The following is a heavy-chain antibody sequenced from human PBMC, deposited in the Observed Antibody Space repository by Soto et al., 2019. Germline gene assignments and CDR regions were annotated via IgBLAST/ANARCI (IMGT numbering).Heavy chain of an antibody. Sequence: QVQLQESGPGLVKHSETLSLTCTVSGGSISSYYWSWIQQPPGKGLEWIGYIYYSGSTNYNPSLKSRVTITVDTSKNEFSLKLSSVTAADTAVYYCARLGYSSSWYKDYYYYYMDVWGKGTTVTVSS. CDR1: GGSISSYY. V-gene: IGHV4-59*01. J-gene: IGHJ6*03. CDR2: IYYSGST. CDR3: ARLGYSSSWYKDYYYYYMDV. D-gene: IGHD6-13*01.